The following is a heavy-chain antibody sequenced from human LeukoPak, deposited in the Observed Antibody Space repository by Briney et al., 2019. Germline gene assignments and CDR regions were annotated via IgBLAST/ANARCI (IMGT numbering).Heavy chain of an antibody. Sequence: ASVKVSCKASGYTFTAYYMHWVRQAPGQGLEWMGWINPNSGYTKYSQKFQGRITMTRDTSISTAYMGLSSLRSDDTAIYYCARSRRKGVYDYEVRRADYFYMDVWGKGTTVTVSS. CDR2: INPNSGYT. J-gene: IGHJ6*03. V-gene: IGHV1-2*02. CDR3: ARSRRKGVYDYEVRRADYFYMDV. CDR1: GYTFTAYY. D-gene: IGHD5/OR15-5a*01.